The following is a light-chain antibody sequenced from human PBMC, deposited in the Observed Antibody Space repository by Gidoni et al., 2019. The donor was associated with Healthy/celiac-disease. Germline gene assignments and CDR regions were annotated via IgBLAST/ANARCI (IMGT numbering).Light chain of an antibody. J-gene: IGKJ2*01. CDR1: QSMSSW. V-gene: IGKV1-5*01. CDR2: DAS. Sequence: DIQLTHSPSTLSASVGDRVTITCRASQSMSSWLAWYQQKPGKAPKLLIYDASSLESGVPSRFSGSGSGTEFTLTISSLQPDDFATYYCQQYNSYPYTFGQXTKLEIK. CDR3: QQYNSYPYT.